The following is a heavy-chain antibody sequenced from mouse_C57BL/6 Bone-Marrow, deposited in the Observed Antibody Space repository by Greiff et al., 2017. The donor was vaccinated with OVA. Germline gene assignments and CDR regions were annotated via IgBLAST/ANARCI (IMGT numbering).Heavy chain of an antibody. CDR3: ARDPYYYGSSPYWYFDV. D-gene: IGHD1-1*01. Sequence: EVQVVESGGGLVQSGRSLRLSCATSGFTFSDFYMEWVRQAPWKGLEWIAASRNKANDYTTEYSASVKGRFIVSRDTSQSILYLQMNALRAEDTAIYYCARDPYYYGSSPYWYFDVWGTGTTVTVSS. CDR1: GFTFSDFY. J-gene: IGHJ1*03. V-gene: IGHV7-1*01. CDR2: SRNKANDYTT.